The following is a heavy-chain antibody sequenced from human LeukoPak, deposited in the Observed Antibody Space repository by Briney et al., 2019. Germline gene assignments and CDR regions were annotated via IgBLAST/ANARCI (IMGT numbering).Heavy chain of an antibody. CDR2: IYYSGSP. D-gene: IGHD1-1*01. CDR1: GGSISSSSYY. Sequence: SETLSLTCTVSGGSISSSSYYWGWIRQPPGKGLEGIGSIYYSGSPYYNPSLKSRVTISVDTSKNQFSLKLSSVTAADTAVYYCARDVEALERYYFDYWGQGTLVTVSS. V-gene: IGHV4-39*07. CDR3: ARDVEALERYYFDY. J-gene: IGHJ4*02.